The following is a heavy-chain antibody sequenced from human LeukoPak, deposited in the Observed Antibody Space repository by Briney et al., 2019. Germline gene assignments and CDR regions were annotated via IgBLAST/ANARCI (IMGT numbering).Heavy chain of an antibody. CDR1: GFTVSSNY. J-gene: IGHJ4*02. Sequence: PGGSLRLSCAASGFTVSSNYMAGVRQAPGKGLEWVSVIYSGGTIYYADSVKGRFTISRDNSKNTLYLQMNSLRAEDTAVYYCAREGSYDSSTMWYFDYWGQGTLVTVSS. CDR3: AREGSYDSSTMWYFDY. CDR2: IYSGGTI. D-gene: IGHD3-22*01. V-gene: IGHV3-53*01.